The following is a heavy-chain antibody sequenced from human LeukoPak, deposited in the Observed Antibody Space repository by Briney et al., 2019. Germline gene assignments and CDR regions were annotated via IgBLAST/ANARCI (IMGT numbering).Heavy chain of an antibody. V-gene: IGHV1-2*02. CDR2: INPNSGGT. CDR1: GYTFTSYY. CDR3: ARDRGYCSSTSCYFPDAFDI. J-gene: IGHJ3*02. Sequence: ASVKVSCKASGYTFTSYYMHWVGQAPGQGLEWMGWINPNSGGTNYAQKFQGRVTMTRDTSISTAYMELSRLRSDDTAVYYCARDRGYCSSTSCYFPDAFDIWGQGTMVTVSS. D-gene: IGHD2-2*01.